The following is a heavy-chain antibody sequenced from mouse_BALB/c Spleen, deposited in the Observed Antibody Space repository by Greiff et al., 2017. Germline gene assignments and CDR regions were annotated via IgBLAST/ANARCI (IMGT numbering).Heavy chain of an antibody. J-gene: IGHJ3*01. CDR3: ARGDDYALAY. Sequence: EVKVVESGGGLVKPGGSLKLSCAASGFTFSDYYMYWVRQTPEKRLEWVATISDGGSYTYYPDSVKGRFTISRDNAKNNLYLQMSSLKSEDTAMYYCARGDDYALAYWGQGTLVTVSA. V-gene: IGHV5-4*02. D-gene: IGHD2-4*01. CDR1: GFTFSDYY. CDR2: ISDGGSYT.